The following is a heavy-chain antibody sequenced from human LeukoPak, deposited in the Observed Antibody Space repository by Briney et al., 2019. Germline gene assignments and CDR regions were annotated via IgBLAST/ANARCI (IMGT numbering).Heavy chain of an antibody. Sequence: ASVKVSCKASGYTFTGYYMHWVRQAPGQGLEWMGWINPNSGGTNYAQNFQGRVTMTRDTSISTAYMELSRLRSDDTAVYYCAREWELRPFDYWGQGTLVTVSS. CDR2: INPNSGGT. D-gene: IGHD1-26*01. V-gene: IGHV1-2*02. CDR1: GYTFTGYY. J-gene: IGHJ4*02. CDR3: AREWELRPFDY.